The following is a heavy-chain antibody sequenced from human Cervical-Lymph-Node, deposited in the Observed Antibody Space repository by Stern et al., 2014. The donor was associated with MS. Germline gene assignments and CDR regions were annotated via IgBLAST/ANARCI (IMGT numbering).Heavy chain of an antibody. CDR2: IKQDGSEK. Sequence: EVQLVESGGGLVQPGGSLRLSCAASGFTFSTYWMNWVRQTPGKGLEWVASIKQDGSEKYYVDSVKGRFTISRDNAKNSLYLQMSSLSAEDTAVYYCARDDAPGGTYYDRSGQLIYYHGMDVWGQGTRVTVSS. CDR3: ARDDAPGGTYYDRSGQLIYYHGMDV. J-gene: IGHJ6*02. D-gene: IGHD3-22*01. V-gene: IGHV3-7*01. CDR1: GFTFSTYW.